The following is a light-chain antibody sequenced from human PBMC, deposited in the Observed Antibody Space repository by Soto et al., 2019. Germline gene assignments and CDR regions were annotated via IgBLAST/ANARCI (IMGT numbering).Light chain of an antibody. CDR3: QQYNNWPYT. Sequence: EIVMTQSPATLSVSPGERATLSCRASQSVSSNLAWYQQKPGQAPRLLIYGASTRATGITARFSGSGSGTEFTLTISSLQSEDFAAYSCQQYNNWPYTFGQGTKLEIK. CDR1: QSVSSN. V-gene: IGKV3-15*01. CDR2: GAS. J-gene: IGKJ2*01.